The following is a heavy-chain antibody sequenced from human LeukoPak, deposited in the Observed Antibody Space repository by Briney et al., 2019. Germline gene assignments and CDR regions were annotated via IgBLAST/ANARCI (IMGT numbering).Heavy chain of an antibody. V-gene: IGHV3-48*03. J-gene: IGHJ4*02. CDR3: ARGPDYFDY. CDR2: ISSSGSLI. Sequence: PGGSLRLSCTASGFTFSSYWMSWVRQAPGKGLEWVSYISSSGSLIYYADSMKGRFTISRDNAKKSLFLQMSSLRAEDTAVYYCARGPDYFDYWGQGTLVTVSS. CDR1: GFTFSSYW.